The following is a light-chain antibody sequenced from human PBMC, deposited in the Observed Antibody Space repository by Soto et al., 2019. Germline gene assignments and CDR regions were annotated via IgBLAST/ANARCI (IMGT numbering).Light chain of an antibody. Sequence: DIQMTQSQPSLSASVGDRVTITCRASQGIRNFVAWYQQKPGKAPKLLIYASSTLQSGVPSLFSGSGSGTDFTLTINILQPEDVATYSCQKYSSVPVFGPGTKVEIK. J-gene: IGKJ3*01. CDR2: ASS. CDR3: QKYSSVPV. V-gene: IGKV1-27*01. CDR1: QGIRNF.